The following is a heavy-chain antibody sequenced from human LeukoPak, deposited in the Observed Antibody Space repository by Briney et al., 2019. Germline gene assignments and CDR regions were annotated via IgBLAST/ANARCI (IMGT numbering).Heavy chain of an antibody. CDR1: GYTFTSYG. Sequence: ASVKVSCKASGYTFTSYGISWVRQAHGQGLEWMGWISAYNGNTNYAQKLQGRVTMTTDTSTSTAYMELRSLRSDDTAVYYCARGGYDGSGGSRRYSDYWGQGTLVTVSS. CDR2: ISAYNGNT. J-gene: IGHJ4*02. D-gene: IGHD3-10*01. V-gene: IGHV1-18*01. CDR3: ARGGYDGSGGSRRYSDY.